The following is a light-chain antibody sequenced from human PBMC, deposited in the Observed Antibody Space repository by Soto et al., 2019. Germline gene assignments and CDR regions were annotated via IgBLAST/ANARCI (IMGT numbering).Light chain of an antibody. J-gene: IGKJ1*01. V-gene: IGKV3-20*01. Sequence: IGLPQSPSTLSLTPGERAPLSCRASQSVSNNYLAWYQQKPGQAPRLLIYGASNRATGIPDRFSGSGSGTDFTLTISRLEPEDFAVYYCRQYGSSGTFGQGSKVDIK. CDR1: QSVSNNY. CDR2: GAS. CDR3: RQYGSSGT.